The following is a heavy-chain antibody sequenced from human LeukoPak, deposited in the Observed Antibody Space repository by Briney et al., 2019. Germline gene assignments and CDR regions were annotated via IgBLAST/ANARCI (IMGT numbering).Heavy chain of an antibody. CDR1: GFTFSSYW. Sequence: GGSLRLSCAASGFTFSSYWMHWVRQAPGKGLVWVSRINSDGSSTRYADSVKGRFTISRDNSKNTLYLQMNSLRAADTAVYYCARAEGLWFGEFFVWGQGTLVTVSS. V-gene: IGHV3-74*01. D-gene: IGHD3-10*01. CDR3: ARAEGLWFGEFFV. CDR2: INSDGSST. J-gene: IGHJ4*02.